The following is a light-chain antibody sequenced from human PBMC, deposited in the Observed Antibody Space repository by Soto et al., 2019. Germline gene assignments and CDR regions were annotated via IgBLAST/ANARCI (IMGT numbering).Light chain of an antibody. V-gene: IGLV2-11*01. CDR2: DVS. CDR3: CSYSGSDSLL. Sequence: QSVLTQPRSVSGSPGESVTISCSGTSSDVGSYNYVSWYQQYPGKASKVMIYDVSERPSEVPVRFSGSKSGNTASLTISGLQAEDEAEYFCCSYSGSDSLLFGGGTKLTVL. CDR1: SSDVGSYNY. J-gene: IGLJ3*02.